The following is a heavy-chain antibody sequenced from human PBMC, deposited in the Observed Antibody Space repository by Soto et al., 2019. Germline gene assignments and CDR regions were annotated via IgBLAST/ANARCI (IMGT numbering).Heavy chain of an antibody. Sequence: GGSLRLSCAASGFTFSSYGMHWVRQAPGKGLEWVAVISYDGSNKYYADSVKGRFTISRDNSKNTLYLQMNSLRAEDTAVYYCAREPEDIVVVPAADAFDIWGQGTMVTVSS. J-gene: IGHJ3*02. V-gene: IGHV3-30*03. CDR1: GFTFSSYG. CDR3: AREPEDIVVVPAADAFDI. CDR2: ISYDGSNK. D-gene: IGHD2-2*01.